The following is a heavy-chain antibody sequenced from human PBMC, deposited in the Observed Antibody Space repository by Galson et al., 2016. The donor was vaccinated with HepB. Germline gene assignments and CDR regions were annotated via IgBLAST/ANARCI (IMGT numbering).Heavy chain of an antibody. CDR2: INFNSGST. D-gene: IGHD6-13*01. Sequence: SLSLSCAASGFTFSNYAMSWVRQAPGKGLEWVSAINFNSGSTYYADSVKGRFTISRDNSKNTLYLQMKSLRAEETAVYYCAKTRWAIGRFDYWGQGTRVTVSS. J-gene: IGHJ4*02. V-gene: IGHV3-23*01. CDR1: GFTFSNYA. CDR3: AKTRWAIGRFDY.